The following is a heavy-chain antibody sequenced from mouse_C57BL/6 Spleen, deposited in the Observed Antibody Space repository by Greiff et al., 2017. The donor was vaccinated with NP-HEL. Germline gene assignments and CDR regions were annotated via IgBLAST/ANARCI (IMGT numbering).Heavy chain of an antibody. Sequence: VQLKQSGAELVRPGASVKLSCTASGFNIKDDYMHWVKQRPEQGLEWIGWIDPENGDTEYASKFQGKATITADTSSNTAYLQLSSLTSEDTAVYYCTTEGGYDEKRFAYWGQGTLVTVSA. J-gene: IGHJ3*01. CDR2: IDPENGDT. V-gene: IGHV14-4*01. CDR1: GFNIKDDY. D-gene: IGHD2-2*01. CDR3: TTEGGYDEKRFAY.